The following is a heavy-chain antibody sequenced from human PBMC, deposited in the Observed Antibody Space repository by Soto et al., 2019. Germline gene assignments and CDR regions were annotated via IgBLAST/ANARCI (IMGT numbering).Heavy chain of an antibody. D-gene: IGHD2-21*01. CDR2: ISPRTTYK. CDR3: SRGGGGGLFDL. V-gene: IGHV3-11*06. CDR1: GFTFSDHY. J-gene: IGHJ4*02. Sequence: QVQLVESGGGLVKPGGSLRLSCASSGFTFSDHYMSWIRRSPGKGLEFLSYISPRTTYKNYADSVKGRFTISRDNAKKSLYLQLNRLRAEDTAIYYCSRGGGGGLFDLWGQGTFVTVSS.